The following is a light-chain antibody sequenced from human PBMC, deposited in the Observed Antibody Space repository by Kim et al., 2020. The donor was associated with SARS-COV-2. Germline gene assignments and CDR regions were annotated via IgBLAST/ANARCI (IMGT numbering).Light chain of an antibody. CDR3: QAWDSSIVV. Sequence: SVSPGQTASITCSGDKLGDKYACWYQQKPGQSPVLVIYQHNKRPPGIPERFSGSNSGNTATLTISGTQAMDEADYYCQAWDSSIVVFGAGTKLTVL. CDR2: QHN. V-gene: IGLV3-1*01. J-gene: IGLJ2*01. CDR1: KLGDKY.